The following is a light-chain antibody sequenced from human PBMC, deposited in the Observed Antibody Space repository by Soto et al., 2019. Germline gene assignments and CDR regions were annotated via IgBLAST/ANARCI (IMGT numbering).Light chain of an antibody. J-gene: IGLJ2*01. Sequence: QSALTQPASVCGSAGQSRTLSCTGTSSDVGSYNLVSWYQQHPGKAPKRMIYEGSKRPSGVSNRFSGSKSGNTASLTISGLQAEDEADYYCCSYAGSRVVFGGGTKLTVL. CDR3: CSYAGSRVV. CDR1: SSDVGSYNL. CDR2: EGS. V-gene: IGLV2-23*01.